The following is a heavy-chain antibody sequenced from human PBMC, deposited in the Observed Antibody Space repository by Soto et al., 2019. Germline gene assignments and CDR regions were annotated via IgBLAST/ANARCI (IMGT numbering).Heavy chain of an antibody. Sequence: QVQLQESGPGLVKPSETLSLTCAVSGGPITTTTWWAWVRLPPGKGLEWIGELHHDGTTNYNPSLESRITMSLDKSNNHFARKLTSVTAADTASYYCATQTIAYTWGVWGRGTTVTVSS. V-gene: IGHV4-4*02. CDR1: GGPITTTTW. CDR3: ATQTIAYTWGV. CDR2: LHHDGTT. D-gene: IGHD3-16*01. J-gene: IGHJ6*02.